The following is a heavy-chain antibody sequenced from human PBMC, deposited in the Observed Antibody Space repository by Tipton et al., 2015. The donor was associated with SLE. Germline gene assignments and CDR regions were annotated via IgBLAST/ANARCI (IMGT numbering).Heavy chain of an antibody. Sequence: LRLSCAVYGGSFSGYYWSWIRQPPGKGLEWIGEINHSGSTNYNPSLKSRVTISVDTSKNQFSLKLSSVTAADTAVYYCARAGYCSSTSCYPRAFDIWGQGTMVTVSS. V-gene: IGHV4-34*01. J-gene: IGHJ3*02. CDR3: ARAGYCSSTSCYPRAFDI. D-gene: IGHD2-2*01. CDR1: GGSFSGYY. CDR2: INHSGST.